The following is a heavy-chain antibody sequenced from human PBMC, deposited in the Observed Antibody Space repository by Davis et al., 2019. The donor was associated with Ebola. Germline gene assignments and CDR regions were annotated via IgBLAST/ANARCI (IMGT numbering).Heavy chain of an antibody. CDR2: ISGNGGST. D-gene: IGHD3-3*01. Sequence: GESLKISCAASGFTFSSYAMTWVRQAPGKGLEWVSTISGNGGSTHYAESMKGRFTISRDNSRNTLFLQMNSLRADDTARYYCGKGLSSTMFGVDTLIEYWGQGTQVTVSS. V-gene: IGHV3-23*01. J-gene: IGHJ4*02. CDR1: GFTFSSYA. CDR3: GKGLSSTMFGVDTLIEY.